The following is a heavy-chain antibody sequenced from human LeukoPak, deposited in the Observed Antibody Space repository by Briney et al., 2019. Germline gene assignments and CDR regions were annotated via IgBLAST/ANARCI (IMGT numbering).Heavy chain of an antibody. D-gene: IGHD1-26*01. CDR2: INPNSGGT. Sequence: GASVTVSCKASGYTFTGYYMHWVRQAPGQRLEWMGWINPNSGGTNYAQKFQGRVTTTRDTSISTAYMELSRLRSDDTAVYYCARSPPGIVGASRPLGYWGQGTLVTVSS. CDR1: GYTFTGYY. CDR3: ARSPPGIVGASRPLGY. J-gene: IGHJ4*02. V-gene: IGHV1-2*02.